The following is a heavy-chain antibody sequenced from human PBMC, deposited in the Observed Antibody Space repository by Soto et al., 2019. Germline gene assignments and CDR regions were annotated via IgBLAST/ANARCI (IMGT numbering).Heavy chain of an antibody. V-gene: IGHV3-30*19. J-gene: IGHJ4*02. D-gene: IGHD1-26*01. CDR1: GFTFSSYG. CDR3: ARGAVGAYFDY. Sequence: QVQLVESGGGVVQPGRSLRLSCAASGFTFSSYGMHWVRLAPGKGLEWVAVISYDGSNKYYADSVKGRFTISRDNSKYTVYLQMNSLRAEDTTVYYWARGAVGAYFDYWGQGTLVTVCS. CDR2: ISYDGSNK.